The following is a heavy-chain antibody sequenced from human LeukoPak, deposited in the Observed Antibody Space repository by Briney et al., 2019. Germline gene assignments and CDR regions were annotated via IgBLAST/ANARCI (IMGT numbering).Heavy chain of an antibody. Sequence: GGSLRLSCAASGFTFSSYGMHWVRQAPGKGLEWVAVIWYDGSNKYYADSVKGRFTISRDNSKNTLYLQMNSLRAEDTAVYYCAKDSLSGYYSLGSFDYWGQGTLVTVSS. CDR3: AKDSLSGYYSLGSFDY. CDR1: GFTFSSYG. V-gene: IGHV3-33*06. CDR2: IWYDGSNK. J-gene: IGHJ4*02. D-gene: IGHD3-22*01.